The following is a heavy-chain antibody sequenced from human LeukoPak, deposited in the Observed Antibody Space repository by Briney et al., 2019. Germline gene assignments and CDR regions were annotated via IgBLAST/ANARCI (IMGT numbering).Heavy chain of an antibody. Sequence: GASVKVSCKASGGTFSSYAISWVRQAPGQGLEWMGRIIPILGIANYAQKFQGRVTITADKSTSTAYMELSSLRSEDTAVYYCARDRSYGSGFGDWGQGTLVTVSS. J-gene: IGHJ4*02. CDR3: ARDRSYGSGFGD. CDR2: IIPILGIA. V-gene: IGHV1-69*04. D-gene: IGHD3-10*01. CDR1: GGTFSSYA.